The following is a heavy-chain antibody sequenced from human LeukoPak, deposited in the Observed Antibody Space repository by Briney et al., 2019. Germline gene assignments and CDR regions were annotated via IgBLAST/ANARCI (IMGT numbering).Heavy chain of an antibody. CDR2: MNPNSGNT. Sequence: GASVKVSCKASGYTFTSYDINWVRQATGQGLEWMGWMNPNSGNTGYAQKFQGRVTMTRNTSISTAYMKLSSLRSEDTAVYYCARAGRYYYDSSGYLGPGEYYFDYWGQGTLVTVSS. D-gene: IGHD3-22*01. J-gene: IGHJ4*02. CDR3: ARAGRYYYDSSGYLGPGEYYFDY. V-gene: IGHV1-8*01. CDR1: GYTFTSYD.